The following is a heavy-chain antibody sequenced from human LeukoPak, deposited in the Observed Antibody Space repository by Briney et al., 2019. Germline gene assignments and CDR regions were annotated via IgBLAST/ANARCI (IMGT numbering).Heavy chain of an antibody. CDR1: GFAFRNYA. Sequence: GGSLRFSCVGSGFAFRNYAMHWVRRPQGKGLEWVSAINWNSDTKAYADSVKGRFTISRDRARNSLYLQMNSLRAEDMAVYYCARGHSSTWYSYPFDYWGQGTLVTVSS. CDR3: ARGHSSTWYSYPFDY. V-gene: IGHV3-9*03. J-gene: IGHJ4*02. D-gene: IGHD6-13*01. CDR2: INWNSDTK.